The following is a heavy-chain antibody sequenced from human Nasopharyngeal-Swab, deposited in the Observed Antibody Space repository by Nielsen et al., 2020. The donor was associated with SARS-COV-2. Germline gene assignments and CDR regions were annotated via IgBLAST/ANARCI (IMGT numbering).Heavy chain of an antibody. D-gene: IGHD1-26*01. CDR3: ATSNSGSYYSYFDY. J-gene: IGHJ4*02. CDR2: IYSGGST. V-gene: IGHV3-66*01. Sequence: GGSLRLSCAASGFTVSSNYMSWVRQAPGKGLEWVSLIYSGGSTYYADSVKGRFTISRDDSKNTPYLQMNNLRAEDTAVYYCATSNSGSYYSYFDYWGQGTLVTVSS. CDR1: GFTVSSNY.